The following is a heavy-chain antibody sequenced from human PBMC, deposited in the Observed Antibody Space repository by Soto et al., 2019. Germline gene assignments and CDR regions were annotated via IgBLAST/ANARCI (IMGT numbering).Heavy chain of an antibody. Sequence: GGSLRLSCAASGFTVSSNYMSWVRQAPGKGLEWVSVIYSGGSTYYADSEKGRFTISRHNSKNTLYLQMNSLRAEDTAVYYCTTDSRLVPGDPRNCSGGSCYSQYFDHWGRGTLVTGSS. D-gene: IGHD2-15*01. CDR1: GFTVSSNY. J-gene: IGHJ2*01. CDR3: TTDSRLVPGDPRNCSGGSCYSQYFDH. V-gene: IGHV3-53*04. CDR2: IYSGGST.